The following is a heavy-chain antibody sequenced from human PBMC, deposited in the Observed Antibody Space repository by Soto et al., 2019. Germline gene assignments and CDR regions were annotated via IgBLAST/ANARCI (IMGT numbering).Heavy chain of an antibody. Sequence: SVKVSCKASGGTFSSYAISWVRQAPGQGLEWMGGIIPIFGTANYAQKFQGRVTITADESTSTAYMELSSLRSEDTAVYYCARDKLDTAMVTVLDYWGQGTLVPVSS. CDR1: GGTFSSYA. CDR3: ARDKLDTAMVTVLDY. J-gene: IGHJ4*02. V-gene: IGHV1-69*13. CDR2: IIPIFGTA. D-gene: IGHD5-18*01.